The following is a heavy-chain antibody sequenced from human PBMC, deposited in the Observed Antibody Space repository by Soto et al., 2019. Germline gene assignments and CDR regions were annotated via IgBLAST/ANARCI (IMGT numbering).Heavy chain of an antibody. J-gene: IGHJ6*02. CDR3: ARVNPGNNLYYFNGLDV. CDR1: GFTFDTYG. D-gene: IGHD1-1*01. V-gene: IGHV3-30-3*01. CDR2: ISYEGSNK. Sequence: GGSLRLSCAASGFTFDTYGIHWVRQAPGKGLEWVALISYEGSNKYYSDSVKGRFTISRDNSKSALFLHMNSLRVEDTGVYYCARVNPGNNLYYFNGLDVWGQGTSVTVSS.